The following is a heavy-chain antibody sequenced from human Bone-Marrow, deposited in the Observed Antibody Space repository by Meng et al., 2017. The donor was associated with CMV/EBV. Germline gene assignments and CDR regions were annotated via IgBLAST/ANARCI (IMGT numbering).Heavy chain of an antibody. CDR1: GGSFSGYY. D-gene: IGHD1-26*01. Sequence: LSLTCAVYGGSFSGYYWSWIRQPPGKGLEWVSYISNSGSTIYYADSVKGRFTISRDNAKNSLYLQMNSLRAEDTAVYYCARVREWELSNSPFDYWGQGTLVTVSS. CDR3: ARVREWELSNSPFDY. V-gene: IGHV3-11*04. J-gene: IGHJ4*02. CDR2: ISNSGSTI.